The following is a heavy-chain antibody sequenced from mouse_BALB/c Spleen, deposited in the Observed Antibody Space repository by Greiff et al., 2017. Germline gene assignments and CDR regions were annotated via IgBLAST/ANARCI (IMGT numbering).Heavy chain of an antibody. CDR2: IWAGGST. CDR1: GFSLTRYG. V-gene: IGHV2-9*02. D-gene: IGHD2-2*01. Sequence: QVQLKESGPGLVAPSQSLSITCTVSGFSLTRYGVHWVRQPPGKGLEWLGVIWAGGSTNYNSALMSRLSISKDNSKSQVFLKMNSLQTDDTAMYYCARGFPYGYVAYWGQGTLVTVSA. CDR3: ARGFPYGYVAY. J-gene: IGHJ3*01.